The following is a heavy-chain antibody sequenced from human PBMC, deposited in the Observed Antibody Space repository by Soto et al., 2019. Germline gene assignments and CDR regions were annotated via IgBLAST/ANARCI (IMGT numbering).Heavy chain of an antibody. J-gene: IGHJ3*02. CDR2: ISAYNGNT. V-gene: IGHV1-18*01. CDR1: GYTFTSYG. CDR3: ATSRYYYDSSGYYPDAFDI. Sequence: ASVKVSCKASGYTFTSYGISWVRQAPGQGLEWMGWISAYNGNTNYAQKLQGRVTMTTDTSTSTAYMELRSLRSDDTAVYYCATSRYYYDSSGYYPDAFDIWGQGTMVT. D-gene: IGHD3-22*01.